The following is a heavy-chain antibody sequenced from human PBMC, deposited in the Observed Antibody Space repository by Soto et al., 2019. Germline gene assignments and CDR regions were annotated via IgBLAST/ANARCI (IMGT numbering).Heavy chain of an antibody. V-gene: IGHV1-69*01. Sequence: QVLLVQSGAEVKKPGSSVKISCKASGGSFGNSAINWVRQTPGQGLEWLGGFIPVYRTLNYAQKFQGRVTIPADVSTGTAYMTLNGLASIYTAVYYCATGVIWIGYFTVDSWGQGTRVTVSS. J-gene: IGHJ4*02. CDR1: GGSFGNSA. D-gene: IGHD3-3*01. CDR3: ATGVIWIGYFTVDS. CDR2: FIPVYRTL.